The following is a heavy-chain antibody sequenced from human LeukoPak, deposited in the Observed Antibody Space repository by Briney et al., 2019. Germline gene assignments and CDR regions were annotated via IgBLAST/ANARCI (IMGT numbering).Heavy chain of an antibody. CDR1: GGTLNRYT. V-gene: IGHV1-8*01. CDR3: ARARYYYYYYVDV. J-gene: IGHJ6*03. Sequence: ASVKVSCKTSGGTLNRYTISWVRQATGQGLEWMGWMNPNSGNTGYAQKFQGRVTMTRNTSISTAYMELSSLRSEDTAMYYCARARYYYYYYVDVWGKGTTVTVSS. CDR2: MNPNSGNT.